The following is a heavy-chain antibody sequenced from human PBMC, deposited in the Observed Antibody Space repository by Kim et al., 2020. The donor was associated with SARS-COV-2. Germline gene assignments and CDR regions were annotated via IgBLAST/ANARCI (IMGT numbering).Heavy chain of an antibody. V-gene: IGHV4-31*02. D-gene: IGHD2-2*01. J-gene: IGHJ4*02. Sequence: YYTPSLKSRVTISVDTSKNQFSLELSSVTAADTAVYYCARGTSCCSTDYWGQGTLVTVSS. CDR3: ARGTSCCSTDY.